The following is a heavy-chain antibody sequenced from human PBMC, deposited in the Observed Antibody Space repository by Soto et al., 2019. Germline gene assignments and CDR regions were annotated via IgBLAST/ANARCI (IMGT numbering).Heavy chain of an antibody. D-gene: IGHD3-22*01. Sequence: GGSLRLSCAASGFTFSSYAMSWVRQAPGKGLEWVSAISGSGGSTYYADSVKGRSTISRDNSKNTLYLQMNSLRAEDTAVYYCAKDRIKSGYQHYWGQGTLVTVSS. V-gene: IGHV3-23*01. CDR2: ISGSGGST. CDR3: AKDRIKSGYQHY. J-gene: IGHJ4*02. CDR1: GFTFSSYA.